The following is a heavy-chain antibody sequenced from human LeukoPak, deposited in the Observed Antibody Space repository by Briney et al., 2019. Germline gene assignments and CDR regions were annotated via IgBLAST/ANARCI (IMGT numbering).Heavy chain of an antibody. J-gene: IGHJ4*02. CDR3: ARADPTYYYDSSGYLPFDY. V-gene: IGHV1-69*13. D-gene: IGHD3-22*01. Sequence: SVKVSCKASGGTFSSYAISWVRQAPGQGLEWMGGIIPIFGTANYAQKFQGRVTITADESTSTAYMELSSPRSEDTAVYYCARADPTYYYDSSGYLPFDYWGQGTLVTVSS. CDR2: IIPIFGTA. CDR1: GGTFSSYA.